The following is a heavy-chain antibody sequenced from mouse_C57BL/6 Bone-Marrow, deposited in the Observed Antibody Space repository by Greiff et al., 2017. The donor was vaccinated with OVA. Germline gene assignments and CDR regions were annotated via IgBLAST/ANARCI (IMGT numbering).Heavy chain of an antibody. Sequence: VQLVESGPGLVQPSQSLSITCTVSGFSLTSYGVHWVRQSPGKGLEWLGVIWSGGSTDYNAAFISRLSISKDNSKSQVFFKMNSLQADDTAIYYCASPSTMVTYWYFEVWGTGTTVTVSS. CDR1: GFSLTSYG. J-gene: IGHJ1*03. V-gene: IGHV2-2*01. CDR3: ASPSTMVTYWYFEV. CDR2: IWSGGST. D-gene: IGHD2-2*01.